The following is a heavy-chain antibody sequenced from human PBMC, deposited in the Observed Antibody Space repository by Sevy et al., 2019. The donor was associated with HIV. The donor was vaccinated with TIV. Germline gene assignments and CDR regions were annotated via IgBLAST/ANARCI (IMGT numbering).Heavy chain of an antibody. V-gene: IGHV1-69*06. CDR3: ARASSSGGDCYYLQY. D-gene: IGHD2-21*02. CDR2: IIPISGPAGPT. J-gene: IGHJ1*01. CDR1: GDSFSGYT. Sequence: ASVKVSCKSSGDSFSGYTIIWVRQAPGQGLEWMGGIIPISGPAGPTTSAQNFQDRATITADISTHTAYMELSSLRSEDTALYFCARASSSGGDCYYLQYWGQGTLVTVSS.